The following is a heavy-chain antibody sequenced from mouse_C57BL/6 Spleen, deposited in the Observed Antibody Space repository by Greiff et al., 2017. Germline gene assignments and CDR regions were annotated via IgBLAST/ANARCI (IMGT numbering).Heavy chain of an antibody. Sequence: QVQLKQPGAELVMPGASVKLSCKASGYTFTSYWMHWVKQRPGQGLEWIGEIDPSDSYTNYNQKFKGKSTLTVDKSSSTAYMQLSSLTSEDSAVYYCARKNWGSYYFDYWGQGTTLTVSS. D-gene: IGHD4-1*01. CDR3: ARKNWGSYYFDY. CDR1: GYTFTSYW. CDR2: IDPSDSYT. V-gene: IGHV1-69*01. J-gene: IGHJ2*01.